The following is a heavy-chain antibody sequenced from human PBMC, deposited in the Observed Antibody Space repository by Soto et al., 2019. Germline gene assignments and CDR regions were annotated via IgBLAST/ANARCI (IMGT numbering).Heavy chain of an antibody. J-gene: IGHJ4*02. V-gene: IGHV1-18*04. CDR1: GYTFTSYG. CDR2: ISAYNGNT. Sequence: ASVKVSCKASGYTFTSYGISWVRQAPGQGLEWMGWISAYNGNTNYAQKPQGRVTMTTDTSTGTAYMELRSLRSDDTAVYYCARINHLEWLWEADYWGQGTLVTVSS. CDR3: ARINHLEWLWEADY. D-gene: IGHD3-3*01.